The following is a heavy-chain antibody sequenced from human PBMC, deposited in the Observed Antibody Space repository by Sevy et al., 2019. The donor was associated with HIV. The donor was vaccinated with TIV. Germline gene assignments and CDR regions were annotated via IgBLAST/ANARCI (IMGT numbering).Heavy chain of an antibody. CDR3: ARDHSLIVVVLLPDY. CDR2: ISYDGSNK. D-gene: IGHD3-22*01. V-gene: IGHV3-30-3*01. Sequence: GGSLRLSCAASGFTFSSYAMHWVRQAPGKGLEWVAVISYDGSNKYYADSVKGRFTISRDNSKNTLYLLMNSLRAEDTAVYYCARDHSLIVVVLLPDYWGQGTLVTVSS. CDR1: GFTFSSYA. J-gene: IGHJ4*02.